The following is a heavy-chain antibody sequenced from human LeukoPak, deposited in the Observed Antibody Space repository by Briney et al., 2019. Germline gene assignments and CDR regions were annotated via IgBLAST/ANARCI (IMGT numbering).Heavy chain of an antibody. V-gene: IGHV3-23*01. CDR1: GFTFSSYA. CDR2: ISGSGGST. D-gene: IGHD6-19*01. Sequence: PGGSLRLSCAASGFTFSSYAMSWVRQAPGKGLEWVSAISGSGGSTYYADSVKGRFTISRDNSKNTLYLQMNSLRAEDTAVYYCAKAPKQAVAGTGATLDYWGQGTLVTVSS. CDR3: AKAPKQAVAGTGATLDY. J-gene: IGHJ4*02.